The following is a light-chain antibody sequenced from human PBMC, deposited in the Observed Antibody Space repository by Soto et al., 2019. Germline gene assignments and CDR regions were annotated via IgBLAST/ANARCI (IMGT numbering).Light chain of an antibody. CDR3: QVYGNAALYT. CDR2: GAS. J-gene: IGKJ2*01. Sequence: EIVLTQSPGALSLSPGARATLSCRASQNVNTNYVAWYQQKRGQAPRLLIYGASRRATGIPDRFSGSASGTFLTLTISRVEPEDVAVYFCQVYGNAALYTFGQGTQLEIK. V-gene: IGKV3-20*01. CDR1: QNVNTNY.